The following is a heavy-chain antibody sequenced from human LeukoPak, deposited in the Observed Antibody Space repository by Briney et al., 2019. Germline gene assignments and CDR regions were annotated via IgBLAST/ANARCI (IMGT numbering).Heavy chain of an antibody. CDR2: IKHDGSDK. J-gene: IGHJ4*02. D-gene: IGHD4-23*01. CDR1: GFTFSSFR. Sequence: GGSLRLSCAASGFTFSSFRMSWVRQAPGKGLEWVANIKHDGSDKYYMDSVKGRFTISKDIPKNSLYLQMNSLRAEDTAVYYCAKSSGYGGIDFDYWGLGTLVTVSS. V-gene: IGHV3-7*02. CDR3: AKSSGYGGIDFDY.